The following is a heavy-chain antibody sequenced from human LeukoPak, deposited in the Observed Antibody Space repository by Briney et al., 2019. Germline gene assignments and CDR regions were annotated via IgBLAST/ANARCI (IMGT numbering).Heavy chain of an antibody. CDR3: ARDSGERGSGSYLIAY. J-gene: IGHJ4*02. CDR1: GYTFTGYF. D-gene: IGHD3-10*01. V-gene: IGHV1-2*02. CDR2: INPNNGDT. Sequence: ASVKVSCKASGYTFTGYFIHWVRQAPGQGLEWMGWINPNNGDTNYAQKFQGRVTMTRDTSISTAYMELSRLRSDDTAVYYCARDSGERGSGSYLIAYWGQGTLVTVSS.